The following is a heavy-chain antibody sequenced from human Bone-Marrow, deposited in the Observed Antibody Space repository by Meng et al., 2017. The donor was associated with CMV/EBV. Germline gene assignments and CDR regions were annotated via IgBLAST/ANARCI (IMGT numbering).Heavy chain of an antibody. Sequence: ASVKVSCKASGYTFTGYYMHWVRQAPGQGLEWMGWINPNSGGTNYAQKFQGTVTMTRDMSISTAYMELSRLRFDDTAVYYCAREYRGRGVRYFDYWGQGTLVTVSS. D-gene: IGHD3-16*01. CDR2: INPNSGGT. J-gene: IGHJ4*02. CDR1: GYTFTGYY. CDR3: AREYRGRGVRYFDY. V-gene: IGHV1-2*02.